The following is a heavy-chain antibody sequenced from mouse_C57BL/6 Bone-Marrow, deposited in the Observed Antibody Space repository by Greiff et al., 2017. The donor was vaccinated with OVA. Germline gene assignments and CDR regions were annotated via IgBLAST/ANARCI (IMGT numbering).Heavy chain of an antibody. J-gene: IGHJ3*01. Sequence: QVQLQQPGAELVMPGASVKLSCKASGYTFTSYWMHWVKQRPGQGLEWIGEIDPSDSYTNYNQKFKGKSILTVDKSSSTAYMQLSSLTSEDSAVYYCASYYYGSAWFAYWGQGTLVTVSA. CDR1: GYTFTSYW. D-gene: IGHD1-1*01. CDR2: IDPSDSYT. CDR3: ASYYYGSAWFAY. V-gene: IGHV1-69*01.